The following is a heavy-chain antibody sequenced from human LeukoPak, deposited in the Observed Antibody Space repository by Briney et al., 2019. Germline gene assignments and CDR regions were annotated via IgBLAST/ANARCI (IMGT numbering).Heavy chain of an antibody. CDR3: ARGRSSSWYGFSDAFDI. J-gene: IGHJ3*02. CDR2: IYYSGST. Sequence: PSETLSLTCTVSGGSIGRDYWSWIRQPPGKGLEWIGYIYYSGSTNYNPSLKSRVTISVDTSKNQFSLKLSSVTAADTAVYYCARGRSSSWYGFSDAFDIWGQGTMVTVSS. V-gene: IGHV4-59*01. D-gene: IGHD6-13*01. CDR1: GGSIGRDY.